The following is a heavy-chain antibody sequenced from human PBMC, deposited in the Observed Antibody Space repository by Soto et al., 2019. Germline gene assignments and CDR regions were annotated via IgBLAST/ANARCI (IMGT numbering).Heavy chain of an antibody. V-gene: IGHV1-3*01. CDR2: INAGNGNT. Sequence: ASVKVSCKASGYTFTSYGISWVRQAPGQGLEWMGWINAGNGNTKYSQKFQGRVTITRDTSASTAYMELSSLRSEDTAVYYCAREYVPDGSQNYYYYYYMDVWGKGTTVTVSS. D-gene: IGHD2-2*01. CDR1: GYTFTSYG. J-gene: IGHJ6*03. CDR3: AREYVPDGSQNYYYYYYMDV.